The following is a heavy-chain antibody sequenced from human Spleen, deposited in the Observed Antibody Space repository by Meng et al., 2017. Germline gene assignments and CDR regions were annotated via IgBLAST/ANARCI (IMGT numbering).Heavy chain of an antibody. CDR3: ARGPTTMAHDFDY. V-gene: IGHV4-34*01. CDR1: GGSFSDYY. CDR2: INHSGST. Sequence: QLQQLGAGLLKPSETLSLTCVVSGGSFSDYYWSWIRHPPGKGLEWIGEINHSGSTNYNPSLESRATISVDTSQNNLSLKLSSVTAADSAVYYCARGPTTMAHDFDYWGQGTLVTVSS. J-gene: IGHJ4*02. D-gene: IGHD4-11*01.